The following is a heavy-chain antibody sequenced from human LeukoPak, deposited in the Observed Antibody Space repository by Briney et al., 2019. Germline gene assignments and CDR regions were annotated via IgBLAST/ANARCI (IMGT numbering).Heavy chain of an antibody. D-gene: IGHD1-26*01. CDR2: ISDSGGST. Sequence: GFLRLSCAASGFTFSSYAMSWVRQAPGKGLEWVSAISDSGGSTYYADSVKGRFTISRDNSKNTLYLQMNSLRAEDTAVYYCAKSDSGSYGGYFDYWGQGTLVTVSS. V-gene: IGHV3-23*01. CDR3: AKSDSGSYGGYFDY. CDR1: GFTFSSYA. J-gene: IGHJ4*02.